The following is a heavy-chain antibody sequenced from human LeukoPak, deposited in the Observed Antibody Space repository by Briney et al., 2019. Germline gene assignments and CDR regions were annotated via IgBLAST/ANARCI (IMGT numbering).Heavy chain of an antibody. CDR3: ARVSPYCSSTSCYGSYYYYMDV. J-gene: IGHJ6*03. V-gene: IGHV3-11*04. Sequence: GGSLRLSCAASGFTFSDSYMTWVRQAPGKGVEWVAYISGSGHDINYSESAKGRFTISRDNAKNSLYLQMNSLRAEDTAVYYCARVSPYCSSTSCYGSYYYYMDVWGKGTTVTISS. CDR1: GFTFSDSY. D-gene: IGHD2-2*01. CDR2: ISGSGHDI.